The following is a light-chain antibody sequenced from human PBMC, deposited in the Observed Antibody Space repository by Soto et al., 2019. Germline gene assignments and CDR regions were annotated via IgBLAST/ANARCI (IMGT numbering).Light chain of an antibody. CDR1: SSNIGSNT. V-gene: IGLV1-44*01. J-gene: IGLJ3*02. CDR3: QSYDSGLTAWV. CDR2: RNN. Sequence: QAVLTQPPSASGTPGQRVTISCSGSSSNIGSNTVDWYQQLPGTAPKLLIYRNNQRPSGVPDRFSGSKSGTSASLAISGLQSEDEADYYCQSYDSGLTAWVFGGGTKVTVL.